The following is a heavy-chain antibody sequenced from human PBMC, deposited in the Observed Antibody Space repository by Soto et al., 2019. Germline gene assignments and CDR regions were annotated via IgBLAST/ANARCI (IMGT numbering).Heavy chain of an antibody. CDR3: ARDSLYGSGSYQPYYFDY. CDR1: GFTFSSYA. J-gene: IGHJ4*02. Sequence: QVQLVESGGGVVQPGRSLRLSCAASGFTFSSYAMHWVRQAPGKGLEWVAVISYDGSNKYYADSVKGRFTISRDNSKNTLYLQMNSLRAEDTAVYYCARDSLYGSGSYQPYYFDYWGQGTLVTVSS. D-gene: IGHD3-10*01. CDR2: ISYDGSNK. V-gene: IGHV3-30-3*01.